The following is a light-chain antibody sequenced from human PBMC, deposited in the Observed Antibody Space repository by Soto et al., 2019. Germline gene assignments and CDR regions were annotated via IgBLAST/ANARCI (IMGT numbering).Light chain of an antibody. CDR2: VAS. CDR1: QGIGND. V-gene: IGKV1-17*01. J-gene: IGKJ1*01. CDR3: LQHNSYPRT. Sequence: DIQMTQSPSSLSASVGDRVTITCRASQGIGNDLGWYQQKPGKAPERLIYVASSLQSGVPSRFSGSGSGKEFTLTISSLQPEDSATYYCLQHNSYPRTFGQGSKVEIK.